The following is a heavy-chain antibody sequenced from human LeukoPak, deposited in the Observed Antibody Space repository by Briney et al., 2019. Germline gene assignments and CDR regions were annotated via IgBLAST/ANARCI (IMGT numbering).Heavy chain of an antibody. V-gene: IGHV3-66*01. CDR3: ARGATYYDFWSGYYSVGDY. CDR2: IYSGGST. Sequence: GGSLRLSCAASGFTVSSNYMTWVRQAPGKGLERVSIIYSGGSTYYADSVKGRFTISRDNSKNTLYLQMNSLRVEDTAVYYCARGATYYDFWSGYYSVGDYWGQGTLVTVSS. D-gene: IGHD3-3*01. CDR1: GFTVSSNY. J-gene: IGHJ4*02.